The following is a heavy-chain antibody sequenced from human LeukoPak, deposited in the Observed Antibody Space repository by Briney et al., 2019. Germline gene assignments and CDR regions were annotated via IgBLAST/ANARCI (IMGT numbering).Heavy chain of an antibody. D-gene: IGHD3-10*01. V-gene: IGHV4-59*08. J-gene: IGHJ4*02. CDR3: ARRDYGSGSYGY. Sequence: SETLSLTCTVSGGSISSYYWSWIRQPPGKGLEWIGYIYYSGSTTYNPSLKSRVTISLDTSKNQFSLRLSSVTAADTAVYFCARRDYGSGSYGYWGQGTLVTVSS. CDR1: GGSISSYY. CDR2: IYYSGST.